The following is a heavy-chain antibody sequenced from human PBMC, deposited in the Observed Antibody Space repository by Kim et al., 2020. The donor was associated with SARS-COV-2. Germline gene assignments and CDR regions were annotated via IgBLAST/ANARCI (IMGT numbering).Heavy chain of an antibody. Sequence: GGSLRLSCAASGFTFSSYEMNWVRQAPGKGLEWVSYISSSGSNIYYADSVKGRFTISRDNAKNSLYLQMNSLRAEDTAVYYCAMGSGYYYHNWFDPWGQGTLVTVSS. V-gene: IGHV3-48*03. CDR3: AMGSGYYYHNWFDP. CDR2: ISSSGSNI. D-gene: IGHD3-22*01. J-gene: IGHJ5*02. CDR1: GFTFSSYE.